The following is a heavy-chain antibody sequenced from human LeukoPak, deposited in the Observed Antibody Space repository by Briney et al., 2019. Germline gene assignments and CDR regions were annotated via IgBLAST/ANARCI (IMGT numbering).Heavy chain of an antibody. CDR2: ISGSGGST. D-gene: IGHD3-22*01. Sequence: GGSVRLSCAASGFTFSSYAMSWVRQAPGKGLEWVTGISGSGGSTYYADSAKGRFTISRDNPKNTLYLQMNSLRTEDTAVYYCAKDYYYDSSGYYSYFDYWGQGTLVTVSS. CDR3: AKDYYYDSSGYYSYFDY. V-gene: IGHV3-23*01. J-gene: IGHJ4*02. CDR1: GFTFSSYA.